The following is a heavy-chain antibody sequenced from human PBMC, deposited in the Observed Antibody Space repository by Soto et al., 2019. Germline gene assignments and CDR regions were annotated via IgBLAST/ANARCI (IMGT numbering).Heavy chain of an antibody. V-gene: IGHV3-30*18. CDR1: GFTFSGYG. D-gene: IGHD6-19*01. CDR3: GKDRVSEHSSGWPQGH. Sequence: QVQLVESGGGVVQPGGSLRLSCAASGFTFSGYGMHWVRQAPGKGLEWVAVISNDGRNKYYGDSVRGRFTISRDNSKNTLDLQMNSLRPEDTAVYHCGKDRVSEHSSGWPQGHWGQGTLVTVSS. J-gene: IGHJ4*02. CDR2: ISNDGRNK.